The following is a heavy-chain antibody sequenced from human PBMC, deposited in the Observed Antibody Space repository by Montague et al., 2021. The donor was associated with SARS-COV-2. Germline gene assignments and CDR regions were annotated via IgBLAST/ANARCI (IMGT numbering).Heavy chain of an antibody. CDR2: MYYSGST. CDR1: GGSTNYYY. CDR3: ARVARYCTNGVCQTYYYYGLDV. Sequence: SETLSLTCIVSGGSTNYYYWSWIRQSPRKGLEWIGYMYYSGSTNXNPSLTSRVTMSIDRSKNQFSLKLRSVTAADTAVYYCARVARYCTNGVCQTYYYYGLDVWGQGTTVTVSS. J-gene: IGHJ6*02. D-gene: IGHD2-8*01. V-gene: IGHV4-59*01.